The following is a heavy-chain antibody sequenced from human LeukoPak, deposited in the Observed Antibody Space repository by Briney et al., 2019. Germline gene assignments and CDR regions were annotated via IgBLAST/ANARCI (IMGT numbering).Heavy chain of an antibody. CDR2: ITGSGGST. J-gene: IGHJ4*02. CDR3: AKDRLAYSYAQPFDY. CDR1: GFTFISYG. V-gene: IGHV3-23*01. D-gene: IGHD5-18*01. Sequence: QPGRSLRLSCAASGFTFISYGMSWVRQAPGKGLEWVSGITGSGGSTYYADSVKGRFTISRDNSKNTLYLQMNSLRAEDTAVYYCAKDRLAYSYAQPFDYWGQGTLVTVSS.